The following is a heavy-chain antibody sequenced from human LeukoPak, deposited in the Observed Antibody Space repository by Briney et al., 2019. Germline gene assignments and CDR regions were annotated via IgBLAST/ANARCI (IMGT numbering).Heavy chain of an antibody. V-gene: IGHV1-69*06. CDR2: IIPIFGTA. D-gene: IGHD4-11*01. CDR3: ARVLPATASLYYYYYYGMDV. Sequence: GASVKVSCKASGGTFSSYAISWVRQAPGQGLEWMGGIIPIFGTANYGQKFQGRVTITADKSTSTAYMELSSLRSEDTAVYYCARVLPATASLYYYYYYGMDVWGKGTTVTVSS. CDR1: GGTFSSYA. J-gene: IGHJ6*04.